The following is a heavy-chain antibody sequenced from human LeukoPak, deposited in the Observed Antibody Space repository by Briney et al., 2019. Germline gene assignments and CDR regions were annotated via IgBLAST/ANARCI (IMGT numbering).Heavy chain of an antibody. Sequence: GGSLRLSCAASGFTFSSYAMHWVRQAPGKGLEWVAVISYDGSNKYYADSVKGRFTISRDNSKNTLYLQMNSLRAEDTAVYYCAREAVVKVFDYWGQGTLVTVSS. J-gene: IGHJ4*02. V-gene: IGHV3-30-3*01. D-gene: IGHD4-23*01. CDR2: ISYDGSNK. CDR3: AREAVVKVFDY. CDR1: GFTFSSYA.